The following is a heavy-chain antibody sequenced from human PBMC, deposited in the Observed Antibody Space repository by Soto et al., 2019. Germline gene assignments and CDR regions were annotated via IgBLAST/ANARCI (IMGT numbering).Heavy chain of an antibody. CDR1: GFTFSSYA. V-gene: IGHV3-30-3*01. J-gene: IGHJ4*02. Sequence: ESGGGVVQPGRSLRLSCAASGFTFSSYAMHWVRQAPGKGLEWVAVISYDGSNKYYADSVKGRFTISRDNSKNTLYLQMNSLRAEDTAVYYCARDLEDFGVVSNFDYWGQGTLDTVSS. D-gene: IGHD3-3*01. CDR2: ISYDGSNK. CDR3: ARDLEDFGVVSNFDY.